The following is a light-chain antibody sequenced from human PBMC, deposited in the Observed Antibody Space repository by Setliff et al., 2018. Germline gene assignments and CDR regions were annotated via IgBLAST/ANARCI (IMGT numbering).Light chain of an antibody. Sequence: QSVLAQPAAVSGSPGQSIAISCAGSNSDVGGYNYVSWYQQHPNKAPKLIIYEVTKRPSGVSDRFSGSKSGNTASLTISGLQADDEADYYCSSYADSNIVLFGTGTKVTVL. V-gene: IGLV2-14*01. J-gene: IGLJ1*01. CDR3: SSYADSNIVL. CDR1: NSDVGGYNY. CDR2: EVT.